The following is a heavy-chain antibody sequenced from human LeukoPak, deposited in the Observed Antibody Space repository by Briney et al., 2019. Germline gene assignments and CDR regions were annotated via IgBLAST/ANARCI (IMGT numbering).Heavy chain of an antibody. V-gene: IGHV3-9*01. CDR1: GFTFDDYA. J-gene: IGHJ4*02. D-gene: IGHD1-26*01. Sequence: GGSLRLSCAASGFTFDDYALHWVRQAPGKGLEWVSGISWNSGSIGYADSVKGRFTISRDNAKNSLYLQMNGLRAEDTALYYCAKEGGGSYPDFDYWGQGTLVTVSS. CDR2: ISWNSGSI. CDR3: AKEGGGSYPDFDY.